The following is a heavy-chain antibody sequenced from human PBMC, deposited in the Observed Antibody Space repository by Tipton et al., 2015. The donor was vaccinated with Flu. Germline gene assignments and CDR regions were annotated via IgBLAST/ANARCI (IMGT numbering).Heavy chain of an antibody. D-gene: IGHD1-26*01. CDR3: ARLSARWELLAPVDY. CDR1: GFTFSSYA. Sequence: SLRLSCAASGFTFSSYAMHWVRQAPGKGLEWVAVISYDGSNKYYADSVKGRFTISRDNSKNTLYLQMNSLRAEDTAVYYCARLSARWELLAPVDYWGQGTLVTVSS. J-gene: IGHJ4*02. V-gene: IGHV3-30-3*01. CDR2: ISYDGSNK.